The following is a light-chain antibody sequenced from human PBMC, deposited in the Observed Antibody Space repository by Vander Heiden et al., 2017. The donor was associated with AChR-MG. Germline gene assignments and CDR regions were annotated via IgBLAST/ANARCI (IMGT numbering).Light chain of an antibody. CDR1: SSDIGSSNY. CDR2: DVS. Sequence: QSDLTQPASVSGSPGQSITIPCTGTSSDIGSSNYVSWHQQHPGKAPKLIIYDVSNRPSGVSNRFSGSKSGNTASLIISGLQAEDEADYYCSSYTTRTTLDVFGTGTKVTVL. CDR3: SSYTTRTTLDV. V-gene: IGLV2-14*03. J-gene: IGLJ1*01.